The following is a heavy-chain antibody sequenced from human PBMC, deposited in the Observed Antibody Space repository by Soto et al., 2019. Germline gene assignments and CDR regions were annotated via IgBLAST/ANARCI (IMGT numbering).Heavy chain of an antibody. V-gene: IGHV3-53*01. Sequence: EVQLVESGGGLIQPGGSLRLSCAASGFAVSSKYMTWVRQAPGKGLEWVSVIYGGGTTYYADSVKGRFTISRATSKTTLYLQMTSLRAEDTAVYYCVQTTGWPGFDFWGQGTLVTVSS. CDR2: IYGGGTT. CDR1: GFAVSSKY. J-gene: IGHJ4*02. CDR3: VQTTGWPGFDF. D-gene: IGHD6-19*01.